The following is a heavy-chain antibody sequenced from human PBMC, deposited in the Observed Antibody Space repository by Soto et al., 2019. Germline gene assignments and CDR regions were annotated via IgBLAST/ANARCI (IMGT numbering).Heavy chain of an antibody. J-gene: IGHJ4*02. CDR1: GGSISSYY. CDR3: ARDPYAGSDY. Sequence: QVQLQESGPGLVKPSETLSLTCTVSGGSISSYYWSWIRQPPGKGLEWIGYIYYSGSTNYNPSLKSRVTIEVDTSRNQFSLKLSSVTAADTAVYYCARDPYAGSDYWGQGTLVTVSS. V-gene: IGHV4-59*01. CDR2: IYYSGST. D-gene: IGHD4-17*01.